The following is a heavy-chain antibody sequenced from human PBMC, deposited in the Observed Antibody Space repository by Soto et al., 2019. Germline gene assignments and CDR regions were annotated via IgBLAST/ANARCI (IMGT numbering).Heavy chain of an antibody. CDR3: ARDLGSSYYFDY. V-gene: IGHV1-18*04. CDR1: GYTFTTYG. D-gene: IGHD6-6*01. CDR2: ISAHNCNR. J-gene: IGHJ4*02. Sequence: QVQLVQSGTEVKKPGASVKVSCKASGYTFTTYGFSWVRQAPGQGIEWMGWISAHNCNRNSAQNLQRRVTLTTDTPTNTVYMELWSLRSDDTAVYYCARDLGSSYYFDYWGQGTLVTVSS.